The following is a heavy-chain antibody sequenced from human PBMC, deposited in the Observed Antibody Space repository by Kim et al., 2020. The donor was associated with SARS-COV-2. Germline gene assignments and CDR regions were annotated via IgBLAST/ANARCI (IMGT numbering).Heavy chain of an antibody. CDR1: GYTFTGYY. CDR3: ARDLRERPDYYLDY. J-gene: IGHJ4*02. D-gene: IGHD1-1*01. V-gene: IGHV1-2*06. CDR2: INSNSGGT. Sequence: ALVKVSCKASGYTFTGYYIHWVRQAPGQGLEWMGRINSNSGGTNHAQKFQGRVTMTRDTSISTAYMELSRLRSDDTAVYYCARDLRERPDYYLDYWGQGTLVTVSS.